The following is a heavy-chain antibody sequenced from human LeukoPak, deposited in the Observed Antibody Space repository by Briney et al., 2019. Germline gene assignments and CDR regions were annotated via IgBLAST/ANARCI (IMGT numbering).Heavy chain of an antibody. CDR2: INPNSGGT. V-gene: IGHV1-2*02. D-gene: IGHD3-9*01. CDR1: GYPFTGYY. J-gene: IGHJ4*02. CDR3: ARGFDWLEYYFDY. Sequence: ASVKVSCKASGYPFTGYYIHWVRQAPGQGLEWMGWINPNSGGTNYAQKFQGRVIMTRDTSFSTSYMDLSSLRSDDTAVYYCARGFDWLEYYFDYWGQGTLVTVSS.